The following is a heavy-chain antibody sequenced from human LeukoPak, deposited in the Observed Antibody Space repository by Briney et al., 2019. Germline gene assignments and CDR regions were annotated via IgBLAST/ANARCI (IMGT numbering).Heavy chain of an antibody. CDR1: GFTFDDYG. CDR2: INWNGGST. V-gene: IGHV3-20*04. D-gene: IGHD1-26*01. J-gene: IGHJ6*03. CDR3: AREGSGSYGRTAYMDV. Sequence: GGSLRLSCAASGFTFDDYGMSWVRHAPGKGLEWVSGINWNGGSTGYADSVKGRFTISRDNAKNSLYLQMNSLRAEDTALYYCAREGSGSYGRTAYMDVWGKGTTVTVSS.